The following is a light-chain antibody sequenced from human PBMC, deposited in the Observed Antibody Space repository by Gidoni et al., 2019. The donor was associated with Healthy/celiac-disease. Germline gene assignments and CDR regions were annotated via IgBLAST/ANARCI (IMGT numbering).Light chain of an antibody. J-gene: IGKJ4*01. V-gene: IGKV3-11*01. Sequence: EIVLTQSPATLSLSPGERATLSCRSSQSVSSYLAWYQQKPGQAPRLLIHDASNRATGIPARFSGSGSGTDFTLTISILEPEDFSVYYCQQRSNWPPLTFGGGTKVEIK. CDR1: QSVSSY. CDR2: DAS. CDR3: QQRSNWPPLT.